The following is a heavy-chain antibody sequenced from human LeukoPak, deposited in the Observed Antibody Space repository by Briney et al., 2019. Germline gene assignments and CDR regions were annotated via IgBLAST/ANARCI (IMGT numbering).Heavy chain of an antibody. D-gene: IGHD4-23*01. CDR2: INPNSGGT. CDR3: GRGPKVVKQYYFDY. CDR1: GYTFTGYD. Sequence: ASVKVSCKASGYTFTGYDMHWVRQAPGQGLEWMGWINPNSGGTNYAQKFQGRVTMTREPSFSTAYMELIRLRSDATTVYYCGRGPKVVKQYYFDYWGQGNLVTVSS. V-gene: IGHV1-2*02. J-gene: IGHJ4*02.